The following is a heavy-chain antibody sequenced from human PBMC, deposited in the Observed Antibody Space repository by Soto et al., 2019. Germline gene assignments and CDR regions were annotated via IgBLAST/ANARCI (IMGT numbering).Heavy chain of an antibody. CDR2: ISYDGSNK. Sequence: QVQLVESGGGVVQPGRSLRLSCAASGFTFSSYGMHWVRQAPGKGLEWVAVISYDGSNKYYADSVKGRFTISRDNSKNTLYLQMNSLRAEDTAVYYCAKDRSYRIQLYYYGMDVWGQGTTVTVSS. CDR3: AKDRSYRIQLYYYGMDV. V-gene: IGHV3-30*18. CDR1: GFTFSSYG. J-gene: IGHJ6*02. D-gene: IGHD5-18*01.